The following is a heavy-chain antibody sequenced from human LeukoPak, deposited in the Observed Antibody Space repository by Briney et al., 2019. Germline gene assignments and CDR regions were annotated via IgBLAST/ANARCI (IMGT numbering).Heavy chain of an antibody. D-gene: IGHD2-21*02. CDR3: ARVVTYYFDD. CDR2: IYHSGST. V-gene: IGHV4-30-2*01. CDR1: GGSISSGGYY. J-gene: IGHJ4*02. Sequence: SETLSLTCTVSGGSISSGGYYWSWIRQPPGKGLEWIGYIYHSGSTYYNPSLKSRVTISVDRSKNQFSLKLSSVTAADTAVYYCARVVTYYFDDWGQGTLVTVSS.